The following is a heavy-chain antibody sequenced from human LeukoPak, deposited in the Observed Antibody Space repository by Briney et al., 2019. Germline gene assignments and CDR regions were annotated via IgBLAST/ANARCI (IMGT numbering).Heavy chain of an antibody. J-gene: IGHJ4*02. D-gene: IGHD3-22*01. Sequence: PGGSLRLSCAASGFTFSSYTMNWVRQAPGKGLEWVSTIRGSGGTTYYADSVKGRFTISRDNSKSTLYLQMNSLRAEDTAVYYCAKDSQDSRGYTHFDYWGQGTLVTVSS. CDR3: AKDSQDSRGYTHFDY. CDR2: IRGSGGTT. CDR1: GFTFSSYT. V-gene: IGHV3-23*01.